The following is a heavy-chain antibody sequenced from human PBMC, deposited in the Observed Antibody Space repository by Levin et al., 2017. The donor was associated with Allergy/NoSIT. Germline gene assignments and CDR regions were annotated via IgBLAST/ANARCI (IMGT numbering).Heavy chain of an antibody. CDR3: AKGTAVTTLFDY. J-gene: IGHJ4*02. V-gene: IGHV3-23*01. Sequence: GESLKISCAASGFTFSSYAMSWVRQAPGKGLEWVSAISGSGGSTYYADPVKGRFTISRDNSKNTLYLQMNSLRAEDTAVYYCAKGTAVTTLFDYWGQGTLVTVSS. D-gene: IGHD4-17*01. CDR1: GFTFSSYA. CDR2: ISGSGGST.